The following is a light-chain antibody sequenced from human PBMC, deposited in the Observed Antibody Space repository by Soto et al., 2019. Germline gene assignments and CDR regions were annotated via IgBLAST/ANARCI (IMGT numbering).Light chain of an antibody. J-gene: IGKJ2*01. CDR1: QSVSTY. V-gene: IGKV3-11*01. CDR3: QQRNRFPRT. Sequence: EIVLTQSPATLSLSPGERATLSCRASQSVSTYLAWYQQKPGLAPRLLIYDAFNRAPGIPARFSGSVSGTYFPLSISSQGREELAVYYWQQRNRFPRTLGQGTKLRIK. CDR2: DAF.